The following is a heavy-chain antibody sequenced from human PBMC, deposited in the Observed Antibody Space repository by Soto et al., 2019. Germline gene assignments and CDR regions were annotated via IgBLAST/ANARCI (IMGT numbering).Heavy chain of an antibody. D-gene: IGHD2-2*02. J-gene: IGHJ6*02. CDR3: ARMGGGDCSSTSCYKIGKDGMDV. Sequence: PSETLSLTCTVSGGSTSSGGYYWSWIRQGKGKGWVWIGYIYCSGSTYYNPSLKSRVTISVATSKNQFTLKLSSVTAADTDVYYCARMGGGDCSSTSCYKIGKDGMDVWGQGTTVTVSS. CDR1: GGSTSSGGYY. CDR2: IYCSGST. V-gene: IGHV4-31*03.